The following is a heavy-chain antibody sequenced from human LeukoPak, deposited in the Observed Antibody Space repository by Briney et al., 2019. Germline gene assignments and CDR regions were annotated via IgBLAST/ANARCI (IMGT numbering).Heavy chain of an antibody. CDR3: ARMALDGGDSLGFDS. Sequence: GASVRVSYKASGYTFTDYFIHWVRQAPGQGREGMGWINPNIGDASYAQKFQDRVTMTRDRSINTAYMALSRLTSDHTAVYYCARMALDGGDSLGFDSWGQGTLVTVSS. J-gene: IGHJ5*01. CDR2: INPNIGDA. D-gene: IGHD2-21*02. CDR1: GYTFTDYF. V-gene: IGHV1-2*02.